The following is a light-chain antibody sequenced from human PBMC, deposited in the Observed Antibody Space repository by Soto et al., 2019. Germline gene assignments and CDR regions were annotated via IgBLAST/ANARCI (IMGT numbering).Light chain of an antibody. CDR3: QQYNNWLSIT. V-gene: IGKV3-15*01. CDR2: GAS. CDR1: VSVRTD. J-gene: IGKJ5*01. Sequence: EIVMTQSPDTLSLSPGKRATLSYRASVSVRTDLAWYQQKPGQAPRLLIYGASTRAAGVPVRFSGSGSGSEFTLTIETLQSEDFAVYYCQQYNNWLSITVGQGTRLEIK.